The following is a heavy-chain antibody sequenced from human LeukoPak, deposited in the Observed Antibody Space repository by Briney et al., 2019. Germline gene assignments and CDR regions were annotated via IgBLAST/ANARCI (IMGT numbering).Heavy chain of an antibody. J-gene: IGHJ6*02. D-gene: IGHD6-13*01. Sequence: ASVKVSCKASGYTFTGYYMHWVRPAPGQGLEWMGWINPNSGGTNYAQKFQGRVTMTRDTSISTAYMELSRLRSDDTAVYSCARVQIAAAGSYYYYATDVWGQGTTVTVSS. V-gene: IGHV1-2*02. CDR3: ARVQIAAAGSYYYYATDV. CDR2: INPNSGGT. CDR1: GYTFTGYY.